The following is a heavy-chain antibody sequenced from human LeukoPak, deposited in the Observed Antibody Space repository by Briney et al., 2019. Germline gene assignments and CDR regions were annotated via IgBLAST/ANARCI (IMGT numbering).Heavy chain of an antibody. J-gene: IGHJ4*02. V-gene: IGHV4-34*01. CDR2: INHSGST. Sequence: NPSETLSLTCAVYGGSFSGYYWSWIRQPPGKGLEWIGEINHSGSTNYNPSLKSRVTISVDTSKNQFSLKLSSVTVADTAVYYCARFGWNMGYWGQGTLVTVSS. D-gene: IGHD1/OR15-1a*01. CDR3: ARFGWNMGY. CDR1: GGSFSGYY.